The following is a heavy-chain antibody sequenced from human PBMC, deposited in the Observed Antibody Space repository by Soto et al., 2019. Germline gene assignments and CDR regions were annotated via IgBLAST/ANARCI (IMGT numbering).Heavy chain of an antibody. J-gene: IGHJ4*02. CDR3: ARGPHPYFNDY. CDR1: GYTFTSYD. D-gene: IGHD2-8*01. Sequence: QVQLVQSGAEVKKPGASVKVSCKASGYTFTSYDINWVRQATEQGLEWMGWMNPNNNNTGYAQKFQGRVTMTRNTSLSAAYMALRSLGSEDTAVYYCARGPHPYFNDYWGQGTLVTVSS. CDR2: MNPNNNNT. V-gene: IGHV1-8*01.